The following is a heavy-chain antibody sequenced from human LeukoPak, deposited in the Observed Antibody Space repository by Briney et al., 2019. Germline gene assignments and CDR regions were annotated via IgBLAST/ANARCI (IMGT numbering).Heavy chain of an antibody. CDR3: AKNGGHPTENYYMDA. Sequence: DPSETLSLTCTVSGGSISSYYWSWIRQPPGKGLEWVSEISNVGTINYADSVKGWFTMSRDNSKNTLYLQMNSLRAEDTAIYYCAKNGGHPTENYYMDAWGQGTLVTVSS. D-gene: IGHD1-26*01. CDR2: ISNVGTI. V-gene: IGHV3-53*01. J-gene: IGHJ5*02. CDR1: GGSISSYY.